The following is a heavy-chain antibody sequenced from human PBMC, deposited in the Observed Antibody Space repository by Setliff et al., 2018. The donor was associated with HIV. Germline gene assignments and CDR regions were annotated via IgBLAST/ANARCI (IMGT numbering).Heavy chain of an antibody. D-gene: IGHD6-13*01. V-gene: IGHV3-7*01. CDR2: IKYDGSEK. J-gene: IGHJ4*02. Sequence: PGGSLRLSCAASGFTFSSYWMSWVRQAPGKGLEWVANIKYDGSEKYYVGSVKGRFTISRDNAKNSLYLQMNSLRAEDTAVYYCAREGIAAAGSYSYGFGQIDYWGQGTLVTVSS. CDR3: AREGIAAAGSYSYGFGQIDY. CDR1: GFTFSSYW.